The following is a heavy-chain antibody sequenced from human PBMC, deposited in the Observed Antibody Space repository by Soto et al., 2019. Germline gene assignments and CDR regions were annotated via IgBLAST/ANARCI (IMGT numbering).Heavy chain of an antibody. D-gene: IGHD6-13*01. CDR1: GFSISSGTYY. CDR2: IYYSGST. J-gene: IGHJ4*02. V-gene: IGHV4-31*03. CDR3: ARAGRRSSSWYPPQVPYFDY. Sequence: SETLSLTCTVSGFSISSGTYYWSWIRQHPGKGLEWIGYIYYSGSTYCNPSLKSRVTISVDTSKNQFSLKLSSVTAADTAVYYCARAGRRSSSWYPPQVPYFDYWGQGTLVTVSS.